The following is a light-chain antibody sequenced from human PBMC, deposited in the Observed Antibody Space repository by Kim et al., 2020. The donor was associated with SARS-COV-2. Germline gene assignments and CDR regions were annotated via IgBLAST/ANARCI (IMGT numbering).Light chain of an antibody. Sequence: DIQMTQSPSTLSASVGDRVTITCRASQSISTWLTWYQQKPGKAPKVLIYKASTLESGVPSRFSGSGSGTEFTLSISTLQPDDFATYFCQQYDRYPLTFGGGTKVDIK. CDR1: QSISTW. V-gene: IGKV1-5*03. CDR2: KAS. CDR3: QQYDRYPLT. J-gene: IGKJ4*01.